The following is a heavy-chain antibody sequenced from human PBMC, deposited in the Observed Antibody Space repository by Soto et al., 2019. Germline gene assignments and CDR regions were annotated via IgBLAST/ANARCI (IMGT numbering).Heavy chain of an antibody. V-gene: IGHV4-30-4*01. D-gene: IGHD3-22*01. CDR3: ARLGGYYQSLDT. CDR1: GGSISSGEYY. CDR2: ISYTGST. Sequence: SETLSLTCTVSGGSISSGEYYWTWIRQPPGRGLEWIGYISYTGSTPYSPSLKSRVTITVDTSMNQISLKLSSVTAADTAFYYCARLGGYYQSLDTWGQGTLVTVSS. J-gene: IGHJ5*02.